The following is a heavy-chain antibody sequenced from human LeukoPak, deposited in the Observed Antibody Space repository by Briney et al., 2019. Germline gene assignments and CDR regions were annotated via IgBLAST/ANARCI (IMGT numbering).Heavy chain of an antibody. D-gene: IGHD3-9*01. V-gene: IGHV4-59*01. J-gene: IGHJ6*03. CDR2: IYYSGST. CDR3: ARVGYDILTGQLGGYYYYYMDV. CDR1: GGSISSYY. Sequence: SETLSLTCTVSGGSISSYYWSWIRQPPGKGLEGIGYIYYSGSTNCNPSLKSRVTISVDTSKNQFSLKLSSVTAADTAVYYCARVGYDILTGQLGGYYYYYMDVWGKGTTVTISS.